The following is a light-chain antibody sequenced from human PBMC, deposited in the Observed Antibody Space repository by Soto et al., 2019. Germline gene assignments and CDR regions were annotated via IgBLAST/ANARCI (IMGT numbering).Light chain of an antibody. CDR1: SSDVGGYNY. CDR3: SSYTSSSTRV. CDR2: EVS. J-gene: IGLJ1*01. Sequence: SALTQPASVSGSPGQSITISCTGTSSDVGGYNYVSWYQHHPGKAPELMIFEVSNRPSGVSHRFSGSKSGNTASLTISGLQTEDEGDYYCSSYTSSSTRVFGTGTKVTVL. V-gene: IGLV2-14*01.